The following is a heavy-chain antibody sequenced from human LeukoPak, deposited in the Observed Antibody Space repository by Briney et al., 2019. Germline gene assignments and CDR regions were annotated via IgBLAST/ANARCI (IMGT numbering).Heavy chain of an antibody. CDR3: ARLPYSSGWYVY. Sequence: PSETLSLTCTVSGGSVSSGSYYWSWIRQPPGKGLEWIGYIYYSGSTNYNPSLESRVTISVDTSKNQFSLKLSSVTASDTAVYYCARLPYSSGWYVYWGQGILVTVSS. CDR1: GGSVSSGSYY. D-gene: IGHD6-19*01. V-gene: IGHV4-61*01. CDR2: IYYSGST. J-gene: IGHJ4*02.